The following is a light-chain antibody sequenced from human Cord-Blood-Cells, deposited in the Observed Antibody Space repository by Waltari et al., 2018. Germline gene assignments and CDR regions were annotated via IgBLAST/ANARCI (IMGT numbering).Light chain of an antibody. CDR1: QSVSSSY. CDR2: GAS. CDR3: QQYMT. V-gene: IGKV3-20*01. Sequence: IVLTQSPGTLSLSPGERATLSCRASQSVSSSYLAWYQQKPGQAPRLLIYGASSRATGIPDRFSGSGSGTDFTLTISRLEPEDFAVYYCQQYMTFGQGTKVEIK. J-gene: IGKJ1*01.